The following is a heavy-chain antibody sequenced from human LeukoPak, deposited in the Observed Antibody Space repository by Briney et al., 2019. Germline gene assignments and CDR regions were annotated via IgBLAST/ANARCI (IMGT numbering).Heavy chain of an antibody. Sequence: SETLSLTCTVSGGSISRDYWSWIRQPPGKGLEWIGYIYYSGSAYYNPSLKSRVTISSDTSRNQFSLNLRSVTAADTAVYYCARASGYNVGDYSADFWGQGTLVTVSS. CDR2: IYYSGSA. J-gene: IGHJ4*02. D-gene: IGHD4-17*01. CDR1: GGSISRDY. V-gene: IGHV4-59*08. CDR3: ARASGYNVGDYSADF.